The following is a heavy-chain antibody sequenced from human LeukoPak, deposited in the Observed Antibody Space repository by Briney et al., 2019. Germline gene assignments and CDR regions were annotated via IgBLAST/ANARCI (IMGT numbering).Heavy chain of an antibody. CDR1: GGTFSSYA. CDR2: INPNSGGT. V-gene: IGHV1-2*02. J-gene: IGHJ4*02. D-gene: IGHD3-10*01. Sequence: ASVKVSCKASGGTFSSYAISWVRQAPRQGLEWMGWINPNSGGTNYAQKFQGRVTMTRDTSISTAYMELSRLRSDDTAVYYCARGFGLWFGEKLDYWGQGTLVTVSS. CDR3: ARGFGLWFGEKLDY.